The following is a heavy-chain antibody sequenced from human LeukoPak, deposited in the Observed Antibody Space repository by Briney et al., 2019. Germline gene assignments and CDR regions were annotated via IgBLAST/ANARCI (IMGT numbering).Heavy chain of an antibody. V-gene: IGHV4-59*01. CDR2: IFYSGTT. J-gene: IGHJ4*02. Sequence: SETLSLTCTVSGGSISSYYWSWIRQPPGKGLEWIGFIFYSGTTNYNPSLKSRVTISVDTSKNQFSMKLSSVTAADTAVYYCARGGWNKFDYWGQGTLVTVSS. CDR1: GGSISSYY. D-gene: IGHD3-22*01. CDR3: ARGGWNKFDY.